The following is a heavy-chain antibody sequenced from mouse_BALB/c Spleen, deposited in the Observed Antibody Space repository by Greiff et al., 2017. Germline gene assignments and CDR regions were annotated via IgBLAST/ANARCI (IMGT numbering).Heavy chain of an antibody. D-gene: IGHD1-1*01. Sequence: EVHLVESGPGLVKPSQSLSLTCTVTGYSITSDYAWNWIRQFPGNKLEWMGYISYSGSTSYNPSLKSRISITRDTSKNQFFLQLNSVTTEDTATYYCVYGSSSAWFAYWGQGTLVTVSA. V-gene: IGHV3-2*02. CDR1: GYSITSDYA. CDR2: ISYSGST. CDR3: VYGSSSAWFAY. J-gene: IGHJ3*01.